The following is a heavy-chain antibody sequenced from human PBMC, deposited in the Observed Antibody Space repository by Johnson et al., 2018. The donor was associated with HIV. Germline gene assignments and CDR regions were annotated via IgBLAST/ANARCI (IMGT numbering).Heavy chain of an antibody. V-gene: IGHV3-30*04. CDR2: ISYDGSNK. CDR3: ARDELYRRYALTAFDI. Sequence: QVQLVESGGGVVQPGRSLRLSCAASGFTFSSYAMHWVRQAPGKGLEWVAVISYDGSNKYYADSVKGRFTISRDNSKNSLYLQMNSLRAEDTAVYYCARDELYRRYALTAFDIWGQGTMVTVSS. D-gene: IGHD2-8*02. CDR1: GFTFSSYA. J-gene: IGHJ3*02.